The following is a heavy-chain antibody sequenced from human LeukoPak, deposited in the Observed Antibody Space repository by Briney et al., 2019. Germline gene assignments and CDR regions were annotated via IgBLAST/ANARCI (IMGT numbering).Heavy chain of an antibody. J-gene: IGHJ6*03. Sequence: ASVKVSCKASGYTFTGYYKHWVRQAPGQGLEWLGWMNPSSGNTGYAQKFQGRVTMTRDTSISTAYMELSSLRSEDTAVYYCARVWGDYYYYYMDVWGKGTTVTVSS. CDR3: ARVWGDYYYYYMDV. CDR2: MNPSSGNT. D-gene: IGHD3-16*01. V-gene: IGHV1-8*02. CDR1: GYTFTGYY.